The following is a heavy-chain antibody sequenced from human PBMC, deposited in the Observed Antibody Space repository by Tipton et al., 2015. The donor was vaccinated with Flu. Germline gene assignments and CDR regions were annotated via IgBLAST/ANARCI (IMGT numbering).Heavy chain of an antibody. D-gene: IGHD6-13*01. CDR1: GGSFSGYY. Sequence: TLSLTCAVYGGSFSGYYWSWIRQPPGKGLEWIGEINHSGSTNYNPSLKSRVTISVDTSKNQFSLKLSSVTAADTAVYYCVIEGYSSSLNLWGQGTLVTVSS. CDR3: VIEGYSSSLNL. V-gene: IGHV4-34*01. CDR2: INHSGST. J-gene: IGHJ4*02.